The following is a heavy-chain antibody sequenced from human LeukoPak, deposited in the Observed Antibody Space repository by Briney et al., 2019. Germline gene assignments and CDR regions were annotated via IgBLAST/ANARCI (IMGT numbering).Heavy chain of an antibody. CDR2: IHYRGNT. D-gene: IGHD3-10*01. J-gene: IGHJ3*02. V-gene: IGHV4-59*08. CDR3: ARHLSNYGSGTYTAFDI. Sequence: SESLSLTCTVSGGSTRNYGWSWVRQPPGKGLQWIGYIHYRGNTDYSPSLKSRVTISSDTSRISLKVTSVTAADTAVYYCARHLSNYGSGTYTAFDIWGQGAMVTVSS. CDR1: GGSTRNYG.